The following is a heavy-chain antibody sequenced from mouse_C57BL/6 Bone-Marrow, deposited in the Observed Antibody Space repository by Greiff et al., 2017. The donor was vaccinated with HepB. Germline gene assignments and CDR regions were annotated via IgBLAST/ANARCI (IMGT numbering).Heavy chain of an antibody. CDR3: TGPDWFAY. CDR1: GFTFSNYW. CDR2: IRLKSDNYAT. J-gene: IGHJ3*01. Sequence: EVQGVESGGGLVQPGGSMKLSCVASGFTFSNYWMNWVRQSPEKGLEWVAQIRLKSDNYATHYAESVKGRFTISRDDSKSSVYLQMNNLRAEDTGIYYCTGPDWFAYWGQGTLVTVSA. V-gene: IGHV6-3*01.